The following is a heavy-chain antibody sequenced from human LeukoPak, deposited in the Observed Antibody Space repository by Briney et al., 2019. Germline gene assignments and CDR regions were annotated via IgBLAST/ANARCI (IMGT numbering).Heavy chain of an antibody. D-gene: IGHD3-10*01. CDR1: GYSFTSDW. Sequence: GESLRISCKGSGYSFTSDWISWVRQMPGKGLEWMGRVDPSDSYTNYSPSFQGHVSISADKSISTAYLQWRSLKASDTAMYYCASLFRDDVFDIWGQGTMVTVSS. CDR2: VDPSDSYT. J-gene: IGHJ3*02. V-gene: IGHV5-10-1*01. CDR3: ASLFRDDVFDI.